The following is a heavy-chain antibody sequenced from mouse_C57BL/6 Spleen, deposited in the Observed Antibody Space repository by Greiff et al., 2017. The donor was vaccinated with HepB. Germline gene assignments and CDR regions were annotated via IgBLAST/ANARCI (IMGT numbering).Heavy chain of an antibody. J-gene: IGHJ3*01. D-gene: IGHD4-1*02. V-gene: IGHV5-17*01. CDR3: ARASNWDGLFAY. CDR1: GFTFSDYG. Sequence: EVKLVESGGGLVKPGGSLKLSCAASGFTFSDYGMHWVRQAPEKGLEWVAYISSGSSTIYYADTVKGRFTISRDNAKHTLFLQMTSRRSEDTAMYYCARASNWDGLFAYWGQGTLVTVSA. CDR2: ISSGSSTI.